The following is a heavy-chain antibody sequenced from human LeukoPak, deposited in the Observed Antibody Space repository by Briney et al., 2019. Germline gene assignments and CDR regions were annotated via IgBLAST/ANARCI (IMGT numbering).Heavy chain of an antibody. CDR1: GGSISNLY. D-gene: IGHD3-22*01. CDR3: ARDQYYYDSSGHRALDY. V-gene: IGHV4-4*07. J-gene: IGHJ4*02. CDR2: IYVSGRI. Sequence: SETLSLTCSVSGGSISNLYLSWIRQPAGKGLEWIGRIYVSGRIDYNPSLRSRVTMSVDTSKNQLSLRVRSVTAADTGVYYCARDQYYYDSSGHRALDYWGQGTLVTVSS.